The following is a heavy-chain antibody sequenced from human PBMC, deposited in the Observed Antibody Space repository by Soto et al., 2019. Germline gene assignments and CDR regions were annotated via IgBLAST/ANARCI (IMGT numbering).Heavy chain of an antibody. CDR2: IYYSGST. J-gene: IGHJ5*02. Sequence: QLQLQESGPGLVKPSETLSLTCTVSGGSISSSSYYWGWIRQPPGKGLEWIGSIYYSGSTYYNPSLKSRVTISVDTSKNQFSLKLSSVTAADTAVYYCARLVARMVVPAAMPAFWFDPWGQGTLVTVSS. CDR3: ARLVARMVVPAAMPAFWFDP. D-gene: IGHD2-2*01. V-gene: IGHV4-39*01. CDR1: GGSISSSSYY.